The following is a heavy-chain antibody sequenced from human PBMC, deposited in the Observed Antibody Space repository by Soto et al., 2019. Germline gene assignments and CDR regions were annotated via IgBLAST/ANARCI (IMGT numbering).Heavy chain of an antibody. V-gene: IGHV4-31*03. CDR3: TRGSWYRNYYYGMEV. D-gene: IGHD6-13*01. Sequence: SETLSLTCTVSGGSISSGGYYWSWIRQHPGKGLEWIGYIYYSGSTYYNPSLKSRVTISVDTSKNQFSLKLSSVTAADTAVYYCTRGSWYRNYYYGMEVWGQGTTVTVSS. CDR2: IYYSGST. J-gene: IGHJ6*02. CDR1: GGSISSGGYY.